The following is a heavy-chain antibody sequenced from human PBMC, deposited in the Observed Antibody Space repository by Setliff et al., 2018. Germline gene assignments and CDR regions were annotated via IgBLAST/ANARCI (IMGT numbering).Heavy chain of an antibody. D-gene: IGHD2-15*01. CDR3: ASAEVVVAP. Sequence: LSLTCTVPGGSISSSSYYWGWIRQPPGKGLEWIGSIYYSGSTYYNPSLESRVTISVDTSKNQFSLKLSSVTAADTAVYYCASAEVVVAPWGQGTLVTVSS. CDR2: IYYSGST. CDR1: GGSISSSSYY. J-gene: IGHJ4*02. V-gene: IGHV4-39*01.